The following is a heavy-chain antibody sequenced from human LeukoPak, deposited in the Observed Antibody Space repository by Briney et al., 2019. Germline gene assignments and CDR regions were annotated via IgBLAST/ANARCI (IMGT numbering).Heavy chain of an antibody. CDR3: ARVGTLAARRGIDY. CDR2: IKEDASEK. J-gene: IGHJ4*02. V-gene: IGHV3-7*01. CDR1: GFTFNRYN. Sequence: PGGSLRLSCAASGFTFNRYNMNWVRRAPGKGLKWVANIKEDASEKYYVDTVKGRFTISRDNAKNSLYLQMNSLRAEDTAVYYCARVGTLAARRGIDYWGQGTLVTVSS. D-gene: IGHD6-6*01.